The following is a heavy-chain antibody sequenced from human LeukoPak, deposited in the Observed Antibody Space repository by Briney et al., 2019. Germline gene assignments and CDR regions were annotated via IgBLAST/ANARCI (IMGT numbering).Heavy chain of an antibody. Sequence: ETLSLTCTVSGGSISSYYWSWIRQPPGKGLEWIGYVYYSGSTNYNPSLKSRVTISVDTSKNQFSLKLSSVTAADTAVFYCARHVSAYSSGLPYYMDVWGKGTTVTVSS. CDR1: GGSISSYY. V-gene: IGHV4-59*08. J-gene: IGHJ6*03. CDR2: VYYSGST. CDR3: ARHVSAYSSGLPYYMDV. D-gene: IGHD6-19*01.